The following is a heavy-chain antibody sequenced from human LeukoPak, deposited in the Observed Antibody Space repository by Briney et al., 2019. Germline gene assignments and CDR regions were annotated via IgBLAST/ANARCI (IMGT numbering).Heavy chain of an antibody. CDR1: GGSISSSSYY. CDR2: IYYSGST. D-gene: IGHD2-2*01. V-gene: IGHV4-39*07. CDR3: ARDNKYQPLLPSHEFDY. J-gene: IGHJ4*02. Sequence: SETLSLTCTVSGGSISSSSYYWGWFRQPPGKGLEWIGSIYYSGSTYYNPSLKSRVTISVDTSKNQFSLQLNSVTPEDTAVYYCARDNKYQPLLPSHEFDYWGQGTLVTVSP.